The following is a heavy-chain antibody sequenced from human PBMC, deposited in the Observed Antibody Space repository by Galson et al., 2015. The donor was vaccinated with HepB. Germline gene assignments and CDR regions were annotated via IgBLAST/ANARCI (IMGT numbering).Heavy chain of an antibody. D-gene: IGHD3-3*01. CDR2: ISDSGGTT. J-gene: IGHJ1*01. CDR3: AKGNYDFLIGHKYFHH. Sequence: SLRLSCAASGFTFSSYAMSWVRQAPGKGLEWVSSISDSGGTTYYADSVKGRFTISRDNSKNTLYLQMNSLGAEDTAVYYCAKGNYDFLIGHKYFHHWGQGTLVTVSS. V-gene: IGHV3-23*01. CDR1: GFTFSSYA.